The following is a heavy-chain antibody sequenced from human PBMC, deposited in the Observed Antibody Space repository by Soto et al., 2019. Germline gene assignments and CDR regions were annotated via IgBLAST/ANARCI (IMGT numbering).Heavy chain of an antibody. J-gene: IGHJ4*02. CDR1: GDRVSSNIAS. D-gene: IGHD3-3*01. Sequence: PSQTLSLTRVISGDRVSSNIASWNWIRQSPSRDLEWLGRTYYRSRWYYDYAVSVKSRITINPDTSKIQFSLHLNSVSPVDSAVYYCARDGGTGDDFWDYWGQGTLVTVSS. V-gene: IGHV6-1*01. CDR3: ARDGGTGDDFWDY. CDR2: TYYRSRWYY.